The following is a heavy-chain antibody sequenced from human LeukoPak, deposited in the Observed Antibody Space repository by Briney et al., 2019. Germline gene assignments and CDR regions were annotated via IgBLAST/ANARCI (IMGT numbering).Heavy chain of an antibody. CDR1: GYTFTGYY. CDR2: INPNSGGT. V-gene: IGHV1-2*02. J-gene: IGHJ4*02. D-gene: IGHD6-19*01. CDR3: ARGLGAQYSSGWYIDYFDY. Sequence: ASVKVSCKASGYTFTGYYMHWVRQAPGQGLEWMGWINPNSGGTNYAQKFQGRVTMTRDTSISTAYMELSRLRSDDTAVYYCARGLGAQYSSGWYIDYFDYWGQGTLVTVSS.